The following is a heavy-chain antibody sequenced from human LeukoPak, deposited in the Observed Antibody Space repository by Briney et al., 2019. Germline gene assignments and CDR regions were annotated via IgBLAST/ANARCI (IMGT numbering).Heavy chain of an antibody. J-gene: IGHJ1*01. Sequence: ASVKVSCKASGYXFTGYYIHWVRQAPGQGLEWMGWINPNSGGTNYAQKFQGRVTLTRDTSISTAYMELSRLRSDDTAVYYCARDYTETFLYYYDSSGYSEYFQHWGQGTLVTVSS. CDR3: ARDYTETFLYYYDSSGYSEYFQH. CDR2: INPNSGGT. V-gene: IGHV1-2*02. D-gene: IGHD3-22*01. CDR1: GYXFTGYY.